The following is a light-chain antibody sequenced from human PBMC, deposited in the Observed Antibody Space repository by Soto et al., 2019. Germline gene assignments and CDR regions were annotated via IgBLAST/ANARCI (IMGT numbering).Light chain of an antibody. J-gene: IGKJ5*01. V-gene: IGKV3-11*01. CDR1: QSVSSY. Sequence: EIVLPQSPATLSLSPGARATLSCRASQSVSSYLAWYQQKPGQAPRLLIYDASNRATGIPARFSGSGSGTDFTLTISSLEPEEFAVYYCKKRSNWSITVGKGTRLEIK. CDR3: KKRSNWSIT. CDR2: DAS.